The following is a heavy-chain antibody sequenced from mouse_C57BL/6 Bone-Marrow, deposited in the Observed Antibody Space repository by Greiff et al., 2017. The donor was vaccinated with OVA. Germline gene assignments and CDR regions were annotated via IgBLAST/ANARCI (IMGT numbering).Heavy chain of an antibody. CDR1: GFTFTDYY. CDR3: VKASGAWFAY. Sequence: EVKLMESGGGLVQPGASLRLSCAASGFTFTDYYMSWVRQPPGKAPEWLALISNKANGYTTEYTVSVKGRFTISSDNSQNILHLHMNHLRAEDSATYYCVKASGAWFAYWGQGTLVTVSA. D-gene: IGHD4-1*01. V-gene: IGHV7-4*01. CDR2: ISNKANGYTT. J-gene: IGHJ3*01.